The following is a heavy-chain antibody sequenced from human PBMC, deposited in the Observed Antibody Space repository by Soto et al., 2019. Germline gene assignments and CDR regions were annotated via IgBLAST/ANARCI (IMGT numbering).Heavy chain of an antibody. D-gene: IGHD6-13*01. CDR2: IDPSDSYI. CDR3: ARLIAAAASGNLYYYYGMDV. CDR1: GYSFTTYW. V-gene: IGHV5-10-1*01. Sequence: GESLKISCKASGYSFTTYWISWVRQMPGKGLEWMGRIDPSDSYIYYSPSFQGHVTISTDNSITTAYLRWSSLKASDTAMYYCARLIAAAASGNLYYYYGMDVWGQGTTVTVSS. J-gene: IGHJ6*02.